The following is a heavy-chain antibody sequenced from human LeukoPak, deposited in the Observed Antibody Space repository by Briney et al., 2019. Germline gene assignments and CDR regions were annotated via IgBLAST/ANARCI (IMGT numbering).Heavy chain of an antibody. V-gene: IGHV4-4*07. CDR1: GGSISSYY. CDR3: ARDLGHYYYYQMDV. J-gene: IGHJ6*03. CDR2: TYPSGST. Sequence: PSETLSLTCTVSGGSISSYYWSWIRQPAGEGLEWIGRTYPSGSTNYNPSLKSRVTISVDTSKNQFSLKLTSVTAADTAVYYCARDLGHYYYYQMDVWGKGTTVTISS.